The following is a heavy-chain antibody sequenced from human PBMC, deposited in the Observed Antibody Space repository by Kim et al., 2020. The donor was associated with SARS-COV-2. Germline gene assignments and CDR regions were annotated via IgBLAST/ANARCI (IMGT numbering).Heavy chain of an antibody. J-gene: IGHJ6*02. Sequence: AGSVKGRFTMSRDNAKSSLYLQMNCLRAEDTALYYCAKDCGWSEYYGMDVWGQGTTVTVSS. D-gene: IGHD6-19*01. CDR3: AKDCGWSEYYGMDV. V-gene: IGHV3-9*01.